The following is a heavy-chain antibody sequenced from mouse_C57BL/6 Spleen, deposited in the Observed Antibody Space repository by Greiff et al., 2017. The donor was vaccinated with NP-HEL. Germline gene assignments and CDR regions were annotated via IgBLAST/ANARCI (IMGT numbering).Heavy chain of an antibody. CDR1: GFTFSSYA. Sequence: DVHLVESGGGLVKPGGSLKLSCAASGFTFSSYAMSWVRQTPEKRLEWVATISDGGSYTYYPDNVKGRFTISRDNAKNNLYLQMSHLKSEDTAMYYCARMRYYGSSYDAMDYWGQGTSVTVSS. CDR2: ISDGGSYT. CDR3: ARMRYYGSSYDAMDY. J-gene: IGHJ4*01. V-gene: IGHV5-4*01. D-gene: IGHD1-1*01.